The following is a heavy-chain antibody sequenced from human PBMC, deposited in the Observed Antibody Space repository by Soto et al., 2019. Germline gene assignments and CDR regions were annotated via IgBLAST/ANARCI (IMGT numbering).Heavy chain of an antibody. Sequence: EVQLLESGGGLVQPGGSLRLSCAASGLTFYNYVMNWVRQAPGKGLEWVSAISGGSGSTFHAESVTGRFTISRDNSKNTLYLQMNTLRAEDTAIYYCAKGSSSLRPYYFDYWGQGILVTVSS. J-gene: IGHJ4*02. V-gene: IGHV3-23*01. D-gene: IGHD3-10*01. CDR2: ISGGSGST. CDR3: AKGSSSLRPYYFDY. CDR1: GLTFYNYV.